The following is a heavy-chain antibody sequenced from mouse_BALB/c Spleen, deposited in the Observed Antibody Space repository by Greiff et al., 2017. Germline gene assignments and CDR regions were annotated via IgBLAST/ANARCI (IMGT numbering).Heavy chain of an antibody. V-gene: IGHV5-6-3*01. CDR1: GFTFSSYG. Sequence: EVQLVESGGGLVQPGGSLKLSCAASGFTFSSYGMSWVRQTPDKRLELVATINSNGGSTYYPDSVKGRFTISRDNAKNTLYLQMSSLKSEDTAMYYCARIGSVWLRETYYAMDYWGQGTSVTVSS. CDR2: INSNGGST. CDR3: ARIGSVWLRETYYAMDY. J-gene: IGHJ4*01. D-gene: IGHD2-2*01.